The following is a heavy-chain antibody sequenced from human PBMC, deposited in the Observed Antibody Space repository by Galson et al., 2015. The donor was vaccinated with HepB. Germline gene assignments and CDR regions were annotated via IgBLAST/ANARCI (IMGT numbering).Heavy chain of an antibody. V-gene: IGHV3-30*03. CDR1: GFTFSSYG. CDR2: ISYDGSNK. Sequence: SLRLSCAASGFTFSSYGMHWVRQAPGKGLEWVAVISYDGSNKYYADSVKGRFTISRDNSKNTLYLQMNSLRAEDTAVYYCASLRGIAVAGTWGTGYGMDVWGQGTTVTVSS. J-gene: IGHJ6*02. D-gene: IGHD6-19*01. CDR3: ASLRGIAVAGTWGTGYGMDV.